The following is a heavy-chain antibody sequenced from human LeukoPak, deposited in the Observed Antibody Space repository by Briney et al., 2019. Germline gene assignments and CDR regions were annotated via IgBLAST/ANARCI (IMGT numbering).Heavy chain of an antibody. Sequence: SETLSLTCAVYGGSFSGYYWSWLRQPPGKGLEWIGEINHSGSTNYNPSLKSRVTISVDTSKNQFSLKLSSVTAADTAVYYCARHGSSGWDYFDYWGQGTLVTVSS. J-gene: IGHJ4*02. CDR1: GGSFSGYY. D-gene: IGHD6-19*01. CDR3: ARHGSSGWDYFDY. CDR2: INHSGST. V-gene: IGHV4-34*01.